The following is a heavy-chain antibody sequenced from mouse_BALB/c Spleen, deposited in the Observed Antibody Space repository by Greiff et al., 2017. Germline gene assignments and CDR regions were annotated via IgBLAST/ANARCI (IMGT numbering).Heavy chain of an antibody. V-gene: IGHV5-6-3*01. CDR3: AREITTVYAMDY. CDR2: INSNGGST. CDR1: GFTFSSYG. D-gene: IGHD1-1*01. Sequence: EVNVVESGGGLVQPGGSLKLSCAASGFTFSSYGMSWVRQTPDKRLELVATINSNGGSTYYPDSVKGRFTISRDNAKNTLYLQMSSLKSEDTAMYYCAREITTVYAMDYWGQGTSVTVSS. J-gene: IGHJ4*01.